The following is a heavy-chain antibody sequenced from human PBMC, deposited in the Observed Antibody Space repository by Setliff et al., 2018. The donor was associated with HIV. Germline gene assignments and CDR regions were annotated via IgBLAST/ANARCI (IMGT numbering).Heavy chain of an antibody. CDR2: ISSSGSTI. Sequence: GGSLRLSCAASGFTFSSYEMNWVRQAPGKGLEWLSYISSSGSTIYYADSVKGRFTISRDNAKNSLYLQMNSLRAEDTAVYYCARDLWNYGIDSWGQGTLVTVSS. CDR3: ARDLWNYGIDS. V-gene: IGHV3-48*03. J-gene: IGHJ5*01. D-gene: IGHD1-7*01. CDR1: GFTFSSYE.